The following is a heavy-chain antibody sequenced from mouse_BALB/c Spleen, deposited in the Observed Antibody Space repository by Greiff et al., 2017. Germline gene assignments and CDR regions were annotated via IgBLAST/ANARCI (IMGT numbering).Heavy chain of an antibody. V-gene: IGHV14-3*02. Sequence: EVKLQESGAELVKPGASVKLSCTASGFNIKDTYMHWVKQRPEQGLEWIGRIDPANGNTKYDPKFQGKATITADTSSNTAYLQLSSLTSEDTAVYYCARAGGSSTWFAYWGQGTLVTVSA. CDR1: GFNIKDTY. J-gene: IGHJ3*01. D-gene: IGHD1-1*01. CDR2: IDPANGNT. CDR3: ARAGGSSTWFAY.